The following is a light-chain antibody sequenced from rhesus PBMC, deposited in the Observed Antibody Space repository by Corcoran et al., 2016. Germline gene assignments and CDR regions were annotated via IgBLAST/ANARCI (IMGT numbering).Light chain of an antibody. CDR1: QSIRGW. CDR3: QQYTRSPYS. Sequence: DIQMTQSPSSLSASVGDTVTITCQASQSIRGWLAWYQQNQRKAPNLLIYKSSTLERGVPSRFSGSGSGTDFTLTISRLQSEDFATYFCQQYTRSPYSFGQGTKVEIK. J-gene: IGKJ2*01. CDR2: KSS. V-gene: IGKV1-22*01.